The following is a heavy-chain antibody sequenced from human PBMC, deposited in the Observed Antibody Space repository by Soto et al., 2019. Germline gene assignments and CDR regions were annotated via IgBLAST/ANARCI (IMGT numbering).Heavy chain of an antibody. CDR1: GFTFSSYG. V-gene: IGHV3-33*01. Sequence: PGGSLRLSCAASGFTFSSYGMHWVRQAPGKGLEWVAVIWYDGSNKYYADSVKGRFTISRDNSKNTLYLQMNSLRAEDTAVYYCARDERLQSNYYLDYWGQGTLVTAPQ. CDR3: ARDERLQSNYYLDY. D-gene: IGHD5-12*01. CDR2: IWYDGSNK. J-gene: IGHJ4*02.